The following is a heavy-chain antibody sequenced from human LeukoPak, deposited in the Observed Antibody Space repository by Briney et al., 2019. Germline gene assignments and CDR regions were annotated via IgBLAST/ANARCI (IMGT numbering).Heavy chain of an antibody. J-gene: IGHJ5*02. CDR3: AKDLRGCSGGTCYSNWLDP. D-gene: IGHD2-15*01. Sequence: GGSLRLSCAASGFALSNYGMHWVRQAPGKGLEWVAFIRYDGSNKYNVKGRFTISRDNSKNTLYLQMNSLRPEDTAVYYCAKDLRGCSGGTCYSNWLDPWGQGTLVTVSS. V-gene: IGHV3-30*02. CDR1: GFALSNYG. CDR2: IRYDGSNK.